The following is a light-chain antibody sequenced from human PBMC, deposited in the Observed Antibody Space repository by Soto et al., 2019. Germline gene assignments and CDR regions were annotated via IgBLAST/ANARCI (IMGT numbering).Light chain of an antibody. CDR2: DAS. J-gene: IGKJ3*01. CDR3: YQRDKSPFT. CDR1: QSVSNY. V-gene: IGKV3-11*01. Sequence: EVVLTQSPATLSLSPGEGATLSCRASQSVSNYLAWYKQRPGQAPRLLIYDASNRATGIPARFSGSGSGTDYSHPISSLGPEDFAIYFCYQRDKSPFTFGPGTNVDI.